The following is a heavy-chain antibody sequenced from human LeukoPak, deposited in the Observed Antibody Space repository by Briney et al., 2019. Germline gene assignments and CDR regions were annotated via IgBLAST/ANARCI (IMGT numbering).Heavy chain of an antibody. J-gene: IGHJ5*02. CDR2: INPSGGST. Sequence: ASVKVSCKASGYTFTSYYMHWVRQAPGQGLEWMGIINPSGGSTSYAQNFQGRVTMTRDTSTSTVYMELSSLRSEDTAVYYCASSVGRDLYWFDPWGQGTLVTVSS. V-gene: IGHV1-46*01. CDR1: GYTFTSYY. CDR3: ASSVGRDLYWFDP. D-gene: IGHD1-26*01.